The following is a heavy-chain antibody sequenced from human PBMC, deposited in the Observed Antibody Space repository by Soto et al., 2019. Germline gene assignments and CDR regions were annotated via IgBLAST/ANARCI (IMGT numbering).Heavy chain of an antibody. CDR1: GYTFTSYG. J-gene: IGHJ6*02. V-gene: IGHV1-18*01. Sequence: ASVKVSCKASGYTFTSYGISWVRQAPGQGHEWMGWISAYNGNTNYAQKLQGRVTMTTDTSTSTAYMELRSLRSDDTAVYYCARDGAGGDYDPYYYGMDVWGQGTTVTVSS. CDR3: ARDGAGGDYDPYYYGMDV. D-gene: IGHD4-17*01. CDR2: ISAYNGNT.